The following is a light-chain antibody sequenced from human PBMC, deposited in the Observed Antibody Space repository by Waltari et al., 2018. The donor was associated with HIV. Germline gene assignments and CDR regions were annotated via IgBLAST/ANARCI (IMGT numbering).Light chain of an antibody. CDR1: RRDVGASNL. CDR2: QDT. J-gene: IGLJ1*01. Sequence: QSVFTQPASVSGSPGQSITISCSGPRRDVGASNLVSWYLQNPGKAPQVIIFQDTKRPSGISDRFSGSKSGKTASLTISGLRLEDQGNYYCCSYAGRNTYVFGSGTEVSVL. V-gene: IGLV2-23*01. CDR3: CSYAGRNTYV.